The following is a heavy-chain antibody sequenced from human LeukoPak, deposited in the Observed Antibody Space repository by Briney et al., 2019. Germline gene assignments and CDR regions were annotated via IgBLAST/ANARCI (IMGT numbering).Heavy chain of an antibody. D-gene: IGHD3-10*02. J-gene: IGHJ6*04. CDR3: AELGITMIGGV. V-gene: IGHV3-11*06. CDR1: GFTFSDYY. CDR2: ISSSSSYI. Sequence: GGSLRLSCAASGFTFSDYYMSWIRQAPGKGLEWGSSISSSSSYIYYADSVKGRFTISRDNAKNSLYLQMNSLRAEDTAVYYCAELGITMIGGVWGKGTTVTISS.